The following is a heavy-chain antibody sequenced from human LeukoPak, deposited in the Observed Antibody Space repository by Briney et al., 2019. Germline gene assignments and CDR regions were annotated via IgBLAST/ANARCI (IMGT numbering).Heavy chain of an antibody. CDR2: ISGRSGDT. V-gene: IGHV3-23*01. CDR3: AKGVDGGNSGTGKY. CDR1: GFTFSSYG. J-gene: IGHJ4*02. Sequence: GGSLRLSCAASGFTFSSYGMHWVRQAPGKGLEWVSAISGRSGDTYYADSVKGRFTISRDDSKSTLYLQMNGLRADDTAVYYCAKGVDGGNSGTGKYWGQGTLVTVSS. D-gene: IGHD4-23*01.